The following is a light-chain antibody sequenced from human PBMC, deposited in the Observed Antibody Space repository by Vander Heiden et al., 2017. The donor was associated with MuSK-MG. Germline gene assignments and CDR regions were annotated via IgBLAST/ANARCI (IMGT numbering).Light chain of an antibody. CDR2: GAS. CDR1: QSVSSN. V-gene: IGKV3-15*01. CDR3: QQYNNWTPGYT. J-gene: IGKJ2*01. Sequence: ELVVTPSPATLSVSPAERATLSCRASQSVSSNLAGYQQKTGQPPRLLIYGASTRATGIPARVSVSGSGTEFTPIISSLQSEDVSVDYCQQYNNWTPGYTFGQGTKLEIK.